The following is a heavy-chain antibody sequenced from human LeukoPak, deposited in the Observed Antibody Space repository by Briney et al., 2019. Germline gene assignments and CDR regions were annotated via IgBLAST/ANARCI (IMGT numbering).Heavy chain of an antibody. CDR2: ISYDGSNK. CDR3: AKRYYDILTGNHYYYMDV. V-gene: IGHV3-30*18. J-gene: IGHJ6*03. D-gene: IGHD3-9*01. CDR1: GFTFSSYG. Sequence: PGRSLRLSCAASGFTFSSYGMHWVRQAPGKGLEWVAVISYDGSNKYYADSVKGRFTISRDNSKNTLYLQMNSLRAEDTAVYYCAKRYYDILTGNHYYYMDVWGKGTTVTISS.